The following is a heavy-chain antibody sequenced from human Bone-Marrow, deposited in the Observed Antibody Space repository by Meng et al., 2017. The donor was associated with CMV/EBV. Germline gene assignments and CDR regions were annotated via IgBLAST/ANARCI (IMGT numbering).Heavy chain of an antibody. CDR3: ARSPGFWSLDY. J-gene: IGHJ4*02. D-gene: IGHD2-8*02. CDR1: GDSISRNLW. V-gene: IGHV4-4*02. Sequence: SETLSLTCAVSGDSISRNLWWSWVRQPPGKGLEWIGEISYSGDTKYNPSLQSRATISSDTTNNRFSLRLNSVTAADTGVYFCARSPGFWSLDYWGRGTLVNVAS. CDR2: ISYSGDT.